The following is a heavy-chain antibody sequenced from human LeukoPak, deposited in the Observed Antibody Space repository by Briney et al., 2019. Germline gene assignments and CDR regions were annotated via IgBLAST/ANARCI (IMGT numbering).Heavy chain of an antibody. Sequence: PSETLSLTCAVYGGSFSGYYWSWIRQPPGKGLEWIGEINHSGSTNYNPSLKSRVTISVDTSNNQFSLKLNSVTAADTAVYYCARVRYNNYMYYFDYWGQGALVTVSS. CDR2: INHSGST. CDR3: ARVRYNNYMYYFDY. CDR1: GGSFSGYY. V-gene: IGHV4-34*01. J-gene: IGHJ4*02. D-gene: IGHD4-11*01.